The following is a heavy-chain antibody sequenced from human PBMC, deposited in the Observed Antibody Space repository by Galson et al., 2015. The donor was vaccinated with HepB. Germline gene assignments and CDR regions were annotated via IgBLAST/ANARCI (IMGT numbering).Heavy chain of an antibody. D-gene: IGHD3-10*01. V-gene: IGHV1-18*04. CDR3: ARCGYGSGSYYFDY. J-gene: IGHJ4*02. Sequence: SVKVSCKASGYMFINNGIVWVRQAPGQGLEWMGWISADNGKINYPQKFQGRITMTTDTSTNTAYMELMRLTSDDSAVYYCARCGYGSGSYYFDYWGQGTLVTVSS. CDR2: ISADNGKI. CDR1: GYMFINNG.